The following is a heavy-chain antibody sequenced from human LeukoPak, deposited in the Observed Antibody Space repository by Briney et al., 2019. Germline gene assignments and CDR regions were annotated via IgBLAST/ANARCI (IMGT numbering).Heavy chain of an antibody. Sequence: GGSLRLSCAASGFTFSSYAMSWVRQAPGKGLEWVSAISGSGGSTYYADSVKGRFTISRDNARNTLYLQMNSLRAEDTAVYYCARDGFLGPVTAYLDYWGQGTPVTVSS. CDR1: GFTFSSYA. CDR3: ARDGFLGPVTAYLDY. D-gene: IGHD2-21*02. J-gene: IGHJ4*02. V-gene: IGHV3-23*01. CDR2: ISGSGGST.